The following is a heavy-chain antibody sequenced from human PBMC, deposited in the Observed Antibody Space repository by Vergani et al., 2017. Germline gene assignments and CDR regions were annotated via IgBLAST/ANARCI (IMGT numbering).Heavy chain of an antibody. J-gene: IGHJ4*02. CDR2: IYPGDSDT. V-gene: IGHV5-51*01. CDR1: GYSFTSYW. D-gene: IGHD3-10*01. Sequence: EVQLVQSGAEVKKPGESLKISCKGSGYSFTSYWIGWVRQMPGKGLEWMGIIYPGDSDTRYSPSFQGQVTISAGKSISTAYLQWSSLEASDTAMYYCARSMVRGDTAIHPFDYWGQGTLVTVSS. CDR3: ARSMVRGDTAIHPFDY.